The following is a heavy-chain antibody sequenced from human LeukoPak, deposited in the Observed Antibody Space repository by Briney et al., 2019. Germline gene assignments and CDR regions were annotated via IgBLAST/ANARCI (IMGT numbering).Heavy chain of an antibody. CDR3: ARDGVAGYSYGYGY. J-gene: IGHJ4*02. D-gene: IGHD5-18*01. Sequence: GGSLRLSCAASGFTFSSYWMSWVRQAPGKGLEWVANIKQDGSEKYYVDSVKGRFTISRDNAKNSLYLQMNSLRAEDTAVYYCARDGVAGYSYGYGYWGQGTLVTVSS. V-gene: IGHV3-7*01. CDR1: GFTFSSYW. CDR2: IKQDGSEK.